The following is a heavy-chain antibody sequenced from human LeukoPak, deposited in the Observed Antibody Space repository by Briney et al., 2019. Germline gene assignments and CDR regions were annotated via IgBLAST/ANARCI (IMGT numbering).Heavy chain of an antibody. Sequence: GGSLRLSCAASGFTFSSYAMHWVRQAPGKGLEWVSSISSSSSYIYYADSVKGRFTISRDNAKNSLYLQMNSLRAEDTAVYYCARGVLTYYDFWSGYSDGEIDYWGQGTLVTVSS. J-gene: IGHJ4*02. CDR3: ARGVLTYYDFWSGYSDGEIDY. CDR2: ISSSSSYI. V-gene: IGHV3-21*01. D-gene: IGHD3-3*01. CDR1: GFTFSSYA.